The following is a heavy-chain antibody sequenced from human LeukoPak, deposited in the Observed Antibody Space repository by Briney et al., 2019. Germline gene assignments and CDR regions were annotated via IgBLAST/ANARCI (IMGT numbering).Heavy chain of an antibody. Sequence: GGSLRLSCAASGLTGSHNYVSWVRQAPGKGLEWVSAIHTSGDTCYADSVKGRFTISRDNSKNTLYLQMNSLRAEDTAVYYCAQRAQLPKRHFDYWGQGTLVTVSS. CDR3: AQRAQLPKRHFDY. J-gene: IGHJ4*02. D-gene: IGHD2-2*01. CDR2: IHTSGDT. V-gene: IGHV3-53*01. CDR1: GLTGSHNY.